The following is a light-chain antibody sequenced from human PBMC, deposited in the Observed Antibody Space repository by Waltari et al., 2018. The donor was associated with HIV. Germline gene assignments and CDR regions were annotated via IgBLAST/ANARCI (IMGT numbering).Light chain of an antibody. CDR3: QSADSGGTWDVV. Sequence: SYELTQLPSVSVSPGQTARITCSGDALAKQYAYWYQQKPGQAPLLMIAKANERPSGNPERFSGSSSGTTVTLTISGVQAEDEADYYCQSADSGGTWDVVFGGGTKLTVL. V-gene: IGLV3-25*03. CDR2: KAN. J-gene: IGLJ2*01. CDR1: ALAKQY.